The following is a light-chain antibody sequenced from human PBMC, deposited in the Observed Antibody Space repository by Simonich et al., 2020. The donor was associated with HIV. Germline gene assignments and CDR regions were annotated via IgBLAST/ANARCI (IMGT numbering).Light chain of an antibody. V-gene: IGLV6-57*03. CDR1: SGSISSNY. CDR3: QSYGRGNRV. CDR2: EDN. J-gene: IGLJ3*02. Sequence: NFMLTQPLSVSESPGKTVTISCTRSSGSISSNYVQWYQLRPGSAPTTVIHEDNQRPSGVPYRFSGSIDRASNSASLTSSGLQTEDEDDYYCQSYGRGNRVFGGGTKLTVL.